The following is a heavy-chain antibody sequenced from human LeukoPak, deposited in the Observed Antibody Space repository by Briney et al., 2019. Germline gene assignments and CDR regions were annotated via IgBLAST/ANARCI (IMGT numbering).Heavy chain of an antibody. CDR2: SSYSGNT. Sequence: PSETLPLTRSLSVVSNKRRRLLGVRIPPPPGKGLEWIGSSSYSGNTYYNPSLKSRVTISVDSSKNQFAQKLSSVTAADTAVYYCVRQRIIRVPAAPDYWGQGTLVTVSS. V-gene: IGHV4-39*01. CDR3: VRQRIIRVPAAPDY. CDR1: VVSNKRRRL. J-gene: IGHJ4*02. D-gene: IGHD2-2*01.